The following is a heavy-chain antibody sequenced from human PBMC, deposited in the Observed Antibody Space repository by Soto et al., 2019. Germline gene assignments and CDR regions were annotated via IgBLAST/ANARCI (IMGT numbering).Heavy chain of an antibody. Sequence: QVQLVQSGAEVKKPGSSVKVSCKASGGTFSKYPISWVRQAPGQGLEWMGGIIPIFAISRYAQKFQGRITITADESTRTAYMELSSLRSDDTAVYYCARGGYYGDYWGHGTLVTVSS. J-gene: IGHJ4*01. CDR2: IIPIFAIS. CDR3: ARGGYYGDY. CDR1: GGTFSKYP. D-gene: IGHD4-17*01. V-gene: IGHV1-69*01.